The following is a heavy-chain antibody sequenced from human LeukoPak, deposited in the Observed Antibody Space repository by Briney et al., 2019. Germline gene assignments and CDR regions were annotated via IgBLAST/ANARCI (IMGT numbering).Heavy chain of an antibody. CDR3: ARASRDYGGKPFDY. V-gene: IGHV4-4*07. CDR2: IYTSGST. CDR1: GGSISSYY. Sequence: SEALSLTCTVSGGSISSYYWSWIRQPAGKGLEWIGRIYTSGSTNYNPSLKSRVTMSVDTSKNQFSLKLSSVTAADTAVYYCARASRDYGGKPFDYWGQGTLVTVSS. D-gene: IGHD4-23*01. J-gene: IGHJ4*02.